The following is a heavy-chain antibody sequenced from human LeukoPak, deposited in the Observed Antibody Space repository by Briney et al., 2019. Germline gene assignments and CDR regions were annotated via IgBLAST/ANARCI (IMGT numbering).Heavy chain of an antibody. J-gene: IGHJ3*02. V-gene: IGHV4-39*01. CDR3: ARHGYVWGNYPDAFDI. CDR1: GGAISSNNYH. Sequence: PSETLSLTCSVSGGAISSNNYHWGWIRQPPGKGLEWIGSIYYSGRTYYNTSLKSRVTISVDTSNNHFSLKPSSVTAADTAVYYCARHGYVWGNYPDAFDIWGQGTMVTVSS. CDR2: IYYSGRT. D-gene: IGHD3-16*01.